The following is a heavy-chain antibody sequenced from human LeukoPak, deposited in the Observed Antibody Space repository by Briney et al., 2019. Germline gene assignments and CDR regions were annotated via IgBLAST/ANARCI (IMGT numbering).Heavy chain of an antibody. CDR3: ARKSGSSGYPFDY. V-gene: IGHV3-48*01. CDR1: GFSFSSYS. CDR2: ITSSSNTM. D-gene: IGHD3-22*01. Sequence: GGSLGLSCAASGFSFSSYSMNWVRQAPGKGLEWVSYITSSSNTMYYADSVKGRFTIARDNAKNSLYLQMNSLRAEDTAVYYCARKSGSSGYPFDYWGQGTLVTVSS. J-gene: IGHJ4*02.